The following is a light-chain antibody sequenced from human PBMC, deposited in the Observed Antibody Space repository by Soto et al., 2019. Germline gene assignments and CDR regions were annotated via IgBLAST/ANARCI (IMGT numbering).Light chain of an antibody. CDR1: SSNIGSNF. CDR2: RNN. CDR3: AAWDDSLSGGV. Sequence: QSVLTQPPSASGTPGQRVTISCSGSSSNIGSNFVYWHQQFPGTAPKLLIYRNNQRPSGVPDRFSGSKSGTSASLAISGLPSEDEADYYCAAWDDSLSGGVFGGGTKLTVL. J-gene: IGLJ3*02. V-gene: IGLV1-47*01.